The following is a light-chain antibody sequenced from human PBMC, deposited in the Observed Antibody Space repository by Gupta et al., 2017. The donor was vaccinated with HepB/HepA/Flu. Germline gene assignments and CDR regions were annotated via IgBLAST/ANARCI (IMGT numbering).Light chain of an antibody. CDR3: QQDNNWPLT. CDR2: GAS. CDR1: QSVGSD. Sequence: DTVLTQSPVTLSVSPGEGVTLSCRATQSVGSDLAWYQQKPGQTPRLVIYGASTRATGIPGRFSGSGSGTEFTLTINSLQSEDFADYYCQQDNNWPLTFGGGTKVEIK. V-gene: IGKV3-15*01. J-gene: IGKJ4*01.